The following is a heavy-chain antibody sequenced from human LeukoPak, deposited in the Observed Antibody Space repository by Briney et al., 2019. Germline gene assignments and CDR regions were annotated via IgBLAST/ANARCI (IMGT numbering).Heavy chain of an antibody. CDR2: IYPGDSDT. J-gene: IGHJ4*02. V-gene: IGHV5-51*01. CDR3: ASHSSSWYEYYFDY. Sequence: GESLKISCKGSGYIFTSHWIGWVRQMPGKGLELMGIIYPGDSDTRYSPSFQGQATISADKSISTAYLQWSSLKASDTAMYYCASHSSSWYEYYFDYWGQGTLVTVSS. D-gene: IGHD6-13*01. CDR1: GYIFTSHW.